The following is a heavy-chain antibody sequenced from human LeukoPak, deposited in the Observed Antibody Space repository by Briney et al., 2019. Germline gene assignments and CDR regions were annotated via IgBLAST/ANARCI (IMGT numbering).Heavy chain of an antibody. J-gene: IGHJ4*02. Sequence: ASGTLSLTCGVSGGSITSTNWWSWVRQPPGQGLEWVGEVSLSGLTNYNPSLSSRIIMALDTSKNHLSLHLTSVTAADTAVYYCSRENGACSPFGYWGQGYLVTVLS. V-gene: IGHV4-4*02. CDR2: VSLSGLT. CDR3: SRENGACSPFGY. CDR1: GGSITSTNW. D-gene: IGHD2-15*01.